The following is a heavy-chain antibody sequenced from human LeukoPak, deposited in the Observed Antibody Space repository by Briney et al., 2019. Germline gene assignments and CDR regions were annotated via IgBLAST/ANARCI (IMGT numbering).Heavy chain of an antibody. Sequence: PSQTLSLTCTVPGGSISSYYWSWIRQPPGKGLEWIWYIYYSGSTNYNPSLKSRVTISVDTSKNQFSLKLSSVTAADTAVYYCARNDAFDIWGQGTMVTVSS. D-gene: IGHD1-1*01. J-gene: IGHJ3*02. CDR2: IYYSGST. CDR1: GGSISSYY. V-gene: IGHV4-59*12. CDR3: ARNDAFDI.